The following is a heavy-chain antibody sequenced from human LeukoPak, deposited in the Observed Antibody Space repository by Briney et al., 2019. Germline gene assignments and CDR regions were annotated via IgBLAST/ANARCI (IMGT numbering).Heavy chain of an antibody. J-gene: IGHJ3*02. CDR3: ASGIAVNAFDI. Sequence: GGSLRLSCAASGFTFSSYAMSWVRQAPGKGLEWVSIIYSGLSTYYADSVRGRFTISRDNSKNTLYLQMNTLRAEDTAVYYCASGIAVNAFDIWGQGTMVTVSS. V-gene: IGHV3-53*01. D-gene: IGHD6-19*01. CDR1: GFTFSSYA. CDR2: IYSGLST.